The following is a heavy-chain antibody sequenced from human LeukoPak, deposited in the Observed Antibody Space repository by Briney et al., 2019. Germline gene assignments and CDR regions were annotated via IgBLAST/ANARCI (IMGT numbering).Heavy chain of an antibody. CDR1: GASMSNSF. CDR3: ARPPAGCGGTCPSDY. D-gene: IGHD2-15*01. J-gene: IGHJ4*02. CDR2: IYTSGST. Sequence: PSETLSLTCTVSGASMSNSFWSWIRQPAGKGLEWIGRIYTSGSTNYNPSLKSRVTLSVDTSNNQFSLKLTSVTTADTALYYCARPPAGCGGTCPSDYWGQGTLVTVPS. V-gene: IGHV4-4*07.